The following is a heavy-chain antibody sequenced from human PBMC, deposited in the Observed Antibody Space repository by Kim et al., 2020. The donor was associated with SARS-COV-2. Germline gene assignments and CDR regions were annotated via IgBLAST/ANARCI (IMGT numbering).Heavy chain of an antibody. J-gene: IGHJ6*02. V-gene: IGHV3-23*01. CDR1: GFTFSSYA. Sequence: GGSLRLSCAASGFTFSSYAMSWVRQAPGKGLEGVSAISGSGGSTYYADSVKGRFTISRDNSKNTLYLQMNILRAEDAAVYYCAKDFGAGSGSYYTHYYYGRDVGGEGTTVTVSS. CDR2: ISGSGGST. D-gene: IGHD3-10*01. CDR3: AKDFGAGSGSYYTHYYYGRDV.